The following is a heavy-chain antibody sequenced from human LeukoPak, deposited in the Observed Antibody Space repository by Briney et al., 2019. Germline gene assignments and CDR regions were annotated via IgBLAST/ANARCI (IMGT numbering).Heavy chain of an antibody. V-gene: IGHV1-2*06. CDR1: GYTFTGYY. CDR2: INPNSGGT. Sequence: ASVKVSCKASGYTFTGYYMHWVRQAPGQGLEWMGRINPNSGGTNYAQKFQGRVTMTRDTSISTAYMELSRLRSDDTAVYYCATVLVAVAGRTAYWGQGTLVTVSS. D-gene: IGHD6-19*01. J-gene: IGHJ4*02. CDR3: ATVLVAVAGRTAY.